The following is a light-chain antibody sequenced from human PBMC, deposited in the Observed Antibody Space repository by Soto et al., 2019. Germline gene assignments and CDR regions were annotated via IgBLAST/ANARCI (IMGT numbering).Light chain of an antibody. J-gene: IGLJ2*01. CDR1: SSNIGAGYD. CDR2: GNS. Sequence: QTVVTQPPSVSGAPGQRVTISCTGSSSNIGAGYDVHWYQQLPGTAPKLLIYGNSNRPSGVPDRFSGSKSGTSASLAITGLQAEYEADYYCQSYDSSLSGYVVLGGGTKLTVL. CDR3: QSYDSSLSGYVV. V-gene: IGLV1-40*01.